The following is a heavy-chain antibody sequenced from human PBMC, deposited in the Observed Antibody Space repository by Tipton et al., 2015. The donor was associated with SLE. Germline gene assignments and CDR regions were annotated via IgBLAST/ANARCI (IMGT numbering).Heavy chain of an antibody. CDR3: ARIHYYGSGSRDY. J-gene: IGHJ4*02. Sequence: SLRLSCAASGFTFYNYAMNWGRQAPDKGLEWVAYVRADASTRYYGNSVKGRFTISRDNAKDTLYLQMNSLRAEDTAVYYCARIHYYGSGSRDYWGQGTLVTVSS. V-gene: IGHV3-33*08. D-gene: IGHD3-10*01. CDR2: VRADASTR. CDR1: GFTFYNYA.